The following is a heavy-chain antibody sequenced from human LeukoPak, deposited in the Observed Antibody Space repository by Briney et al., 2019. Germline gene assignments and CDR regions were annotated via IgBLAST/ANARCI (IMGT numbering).Heavy chain of an antibody. CDR2: INSDGSST. Sequence: GGSLRLSCAASGFTFSSYWMHWVRQAPGKGLVWVSRINSDGSSTSYADSVKGRFTISRDNAKNTLYLQMNSLRAEDTAVYYCAREQYGSGSYYNSDYWGQGTLVTVSS. J-gene: IGHJ4*02. D-gene: IGHD3-10*01. V-gene: IGHV3-74*01. CDR3: AREQYGSGSYYNSDY. CDR1: GFTFSSYW.